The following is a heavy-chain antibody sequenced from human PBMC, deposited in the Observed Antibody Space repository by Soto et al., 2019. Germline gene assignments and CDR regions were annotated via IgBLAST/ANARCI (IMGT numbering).Heavy chain of an antibody. V-gene: IGHV4-39*01. Sequence: PSETLSLTCTVSGGSISSSSYYWGWIRQPPGKGLEWIGSIYYSGSTYYNPSLKSRVTISVDTSKNQFSLKLSSVTAADTAVYYCARGPLSSSWYNCYYYYGMDVWGQGTTVTVSS. J-gene: IGHJ6*02. CDR3: ARGPLSSSWYNCYYYYGMDV. D-gene: IGHD6-13*01. CDR2: IYYSGST. CDR1: GGSISSSSYY.